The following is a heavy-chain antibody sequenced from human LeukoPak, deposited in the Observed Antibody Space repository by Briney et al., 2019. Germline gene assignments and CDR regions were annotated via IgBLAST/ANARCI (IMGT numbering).Heavy chain of an antibody. CDR2: MNPNSGNT. CDR3: ARQQGLQNLNFDY. V-gene: IGHV1-8*01. Sequence: ASVKVSCKASGYTFTSYDINWVRQATGQGLEWMGWMNPNSGNTGYAQKFQGRVTMTRDTSTSTVYMELSSLRSEDTAVYYCARQQGLQNLNFDYWGREPWSPSPQ. CDR1: GYTFTSYD. J-gene: IGHJ4*02. D-gene: IGHD4-11*01.